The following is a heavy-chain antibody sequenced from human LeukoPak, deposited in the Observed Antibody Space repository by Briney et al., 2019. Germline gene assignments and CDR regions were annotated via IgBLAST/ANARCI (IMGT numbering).Heavy chain of an antibody. Sequence: GGPLRLSCAASGFPFSSYGMQWVRQARGKGGVGVTFISPDGRDKYYGDSVKGRFTISRDNSKNTLYLQMNSARAEDTAVYYCAKDGATTWFGEATWGQGTPVTVSS. D-gene: IGHD3-10*01. CDR3: AKDGATTWFGEAT. CDR2: ISPDGRDK. V-gene: IGHV3-30*18. CDR1: GFPFSSYG. J-gene: IGHJ5*02.